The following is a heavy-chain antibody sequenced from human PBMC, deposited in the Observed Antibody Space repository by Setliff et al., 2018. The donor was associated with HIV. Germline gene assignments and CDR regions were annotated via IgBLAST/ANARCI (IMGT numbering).Heavy chain of an antibody. V-gene: IGHV4-4*07. CDR2: IYSTGDT. CDR3: ARVRLTMIMMVDYFDQ. D-gene: IGHD3-22*01. Sequence: KPSETLSLTCSVSGGSISNFHWSWIRQPPGKGLEWVGHIYSTGDTNYNPSLKSRVTLSADTSKNQLSLSLTSVTAADTAVYYCARVRLTMIMMVDYFDQWGQGTLVTVS. CDR1: GGSISNFH. J-gene: IGHJ4*02.